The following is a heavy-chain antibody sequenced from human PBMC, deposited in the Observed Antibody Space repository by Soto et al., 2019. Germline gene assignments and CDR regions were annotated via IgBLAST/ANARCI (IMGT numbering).Heavy chain of an antibody. V-gene: IGHV1-18*01. CDR1: GYTFTSYG. CDR3: ARGGTTAVDY. CDR2: ISPYIGTA. D-gene: IGHD4-4*01. Sequence: ASVKVSCKASGYTFTSYGISWVRKAPGQGLEWMGGISPYIGTANYAQKFQGRVTMTTDTSTSTVYMELNSLRAEDTAVYYCARGGTTAVDYWGQGTLVTVSS. J-gene: IGHJ4*02.